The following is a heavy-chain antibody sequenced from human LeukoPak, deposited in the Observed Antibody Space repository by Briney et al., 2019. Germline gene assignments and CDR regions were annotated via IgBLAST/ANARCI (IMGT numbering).Heavy chain of an antibody. CDR2: INHSGST. D-gene: IGHD3-9*01. CDR1: GFSLTNAW. J-gene: IGHJ5*02. Sequence: PGGSLRLSCAGSGFSLTNAWMSWVRQPPGKGLEWIGEINHSGSTNYNPSLKSRVTISVDTSKNQFSLKLSSVTAADTAVYYCARRTLLYYDILTGPRANWFDPWGQGTLVTVSS. V-gene: IGHV4-34*01. CDR3: ARRTLLYYDILTGPRANWFDP.